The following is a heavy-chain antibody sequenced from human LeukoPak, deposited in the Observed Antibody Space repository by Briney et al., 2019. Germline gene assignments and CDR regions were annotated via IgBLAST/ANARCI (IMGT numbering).Heavy chain of an antibody. CDR2: IRYDGSNK. D-gene: IGHD6-19*01. V-gene: IGHV3-30*02. Sequence: GGSLRLSCAASGFTFSNYGMHWVRQAPGKGLEWVAFIRYDGSNKYYADSVKGRFTISRDNSKNTLYLQMNSLRAEDTAVYYCARVRGVSGWYHDYWGQGTLVTVSS. CDR1: GFTFSNYG. J-gene: IGHJ4*02. CDR3: ARVRGVSGWYHDY.